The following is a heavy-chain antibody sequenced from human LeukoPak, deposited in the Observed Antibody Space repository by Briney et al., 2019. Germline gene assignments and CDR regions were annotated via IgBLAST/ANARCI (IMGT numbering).Heavy chain of an antibody. J-gene: IGHJ6*02. CDR1: GFTFSNYY. V-gene: IGHV3-11*01. CDR3: ARGDYDKYGMDV. Sequence: GGSLRLSCAASGFTFSNYYTSWIRQAPGKGLEWVSYISSSATTMYYADSVKDRFIISRDNAKNSLFLQMNSLRAEDTAVYYCARGDYDKYGMDVWGQGTTVTVSS. CDR2: ISSSATTM.